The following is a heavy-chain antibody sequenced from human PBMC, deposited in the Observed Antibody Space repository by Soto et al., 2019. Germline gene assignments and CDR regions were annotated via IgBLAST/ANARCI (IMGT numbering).Heavy chain of an antibody. Sequence: QVQLQESGSGLVKPSQTLSLTCTVSGYSISSGGYYWSWIRQPPGKGLEWIGYIFHNGGTYYSPALKSRVTISVDRSKNQFSLKLSSVTAADTAVYYCARLDGYNSFDYWGQGTLVTVSS. J-gene: IGHJ4*02. V-gene: IGHV4-30-2*01. CDR1: GYSISSGGYY. CDR2: IFHNGGT. CDR3: ARLDGYNSFDY. D-gene: IGHD5-12*01.